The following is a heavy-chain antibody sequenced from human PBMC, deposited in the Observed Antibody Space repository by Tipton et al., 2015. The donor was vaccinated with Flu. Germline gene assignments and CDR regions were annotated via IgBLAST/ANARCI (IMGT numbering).Heavy chain of an antibody. Sequence: SLRLSCEVSGFSFSSFGMTWVRQAAGKGLEWVSVISYDGNNQYYGDSVKGRFTISRDNSKNTLYLEVNSLRPDDTAIYYCARIRGAHYGDFDYWGQGTLVTVSS. D-gene: IGHD1-26*01. V-gene: IGHV3-30-3*01. CDR3: ARIRGAHYGDFDY. J-gene: IGHJ4*02. CDR1: GFSFSSFG. CDR2: ISYDGNNQ.